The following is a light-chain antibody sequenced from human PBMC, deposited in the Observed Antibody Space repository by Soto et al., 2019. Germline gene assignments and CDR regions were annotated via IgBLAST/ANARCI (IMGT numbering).Light chain of an antibody. CDR2: STD. J-gene: IGLJ3*02. Sequence: QPVLTQPPSASGTPGQRVTISCSGSSSNIGSNTVNWYQQLPGTAPKLLIYSTDQRPSGVPDRFSGSKSDTSASLAISGLQSEDEADYYCATWDDTQNGWVLGGGTKLTVL. CDR3: ATWDDTQNGWV. CDR1: SSNIGSNT. V-gene: IGLV1-44*01.